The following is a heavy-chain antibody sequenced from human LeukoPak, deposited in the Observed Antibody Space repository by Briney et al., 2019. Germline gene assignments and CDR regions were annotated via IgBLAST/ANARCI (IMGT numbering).Heavy chain of an antibody. CDR3: ARDFIVGATVTEPLDY. J-gene: IGHJ4*02. D-gene: IGHD1-26*01. V-gene: IGHV3-48*01. CDR1: GFTFSISS. Sequence: GGSLRLSCAASGFTFSISSMNWVRQAPGKGLEWVSFISSSSTTIYYVDSVKGRFTISRDNAKNSLYLQMHSLRADDTAVYFCARDFIVGATVTEPLDYWGQGTLVTVSS. CDR2: ISSSSTTI.